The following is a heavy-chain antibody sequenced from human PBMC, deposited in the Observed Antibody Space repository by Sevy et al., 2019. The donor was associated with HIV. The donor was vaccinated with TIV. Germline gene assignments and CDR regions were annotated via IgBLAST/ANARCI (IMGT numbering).Heavy chain of an antibody. CDR3: ARVTMIVLQKYYFDY. CDR1: GYTFTSYG. J-gene: IGHJ4*02. V-gene: IGHV1-18*01. Sequence: VSVKVSCKASGYTFTSYGISWVRQAPGQGLEWMGWISAYNGNTNYAQKLQGRVTMTTDTSTSTAYMGLRSLRSDDTAVYYCARVTMIVLQKYYFDYWGQGTLVTVSS. CDR2: ISAYNGNT. D-gene: IGHD3-22*01.